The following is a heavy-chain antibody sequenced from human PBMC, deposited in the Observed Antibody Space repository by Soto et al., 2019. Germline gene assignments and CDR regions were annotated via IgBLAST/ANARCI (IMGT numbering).Heavy chain of an antibody. V-gene: IGHV4-34*01. D-gene: IGHD3-16*01. Sequence: KTSETLSLTCGPSGPSFSAYYWTWIRQPPGKGLEWIGEINNRGNTNYNPSLKSRLTISLETSKSQFSLRLTSLTAADTAVYYCLLITYSGLDVWGHGTTVTVSS. CDR2: INNRGNT. CDR1: GPSFSAYY. J-gene: IGHJ6*02. CDR3: LLITYSGLDV.